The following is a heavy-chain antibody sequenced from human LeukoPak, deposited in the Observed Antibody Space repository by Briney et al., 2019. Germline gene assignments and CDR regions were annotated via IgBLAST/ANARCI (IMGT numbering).Heavy chain of an antibody. CDR3: ARSLRGYRFPTDY. D-gene: IGHD5-18*01. J-gene: IGHJ4*02. Sequence: PSETLSITFTVSGDSINSYYWSWIRQPPGKGLEWIGYIYYSGSTKYNPSIKSRVTISVDTSKNQFSLKLSSVTAAGTAVYYCARSLRGYRFPTDYWGQGALVT. CDR2: IYYSGST. CDR1: GDSINSYY. V-gene: IGHV4-59*08.